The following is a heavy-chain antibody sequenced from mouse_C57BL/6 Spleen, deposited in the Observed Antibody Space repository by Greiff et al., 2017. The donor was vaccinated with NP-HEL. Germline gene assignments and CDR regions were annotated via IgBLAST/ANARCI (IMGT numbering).Heavy chain of an antibody. CDR2: IYPGDGDT. V-gene: IGHV1-80*01. J-gene: IGHJ2*01. CDR3: ARRGDYDYGGYYFDY. CDR1: GYAFSSYW. Sequence: VQLQQSGAELVKPGASVKISCKASGYAFSSYWMNWVKQRPGKGLEWIGQIYPGDGDTNYNGKFMGKATLTADKSSSTAYMQLSSLTSEDSAVYCCARRGDYDYGGYYFDYWGQGTTLTVSS. D-gene: IGHD2-4*01.